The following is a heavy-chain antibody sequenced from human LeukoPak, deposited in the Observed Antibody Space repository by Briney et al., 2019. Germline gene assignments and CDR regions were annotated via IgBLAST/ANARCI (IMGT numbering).Heavy chain of an antibody. CDR3: ARVRGLTATTRGYFDY. V-gene: IGHV4-59*01. J-gene: IGHJ4*02. Sequence: SETLSLTCTVSGGSINPYYWSWIRQPPGKGLEWIGYIYDSGSTNYNPSLKSRVTISVDTSKNQFSLRLSSVTAADTAVYYCARVRGLTATTRGYFDYWGQGTLVTVSS. D-gene: IGHD5-24*01. CDR2: IYDSGST. CDR1: GGSINPYY.